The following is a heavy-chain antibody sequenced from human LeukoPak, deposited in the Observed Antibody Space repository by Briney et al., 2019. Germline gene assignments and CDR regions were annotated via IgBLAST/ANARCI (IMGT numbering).Heavy chain of an antibody. V-gene: IGHV4-39*01. CDR1: GDSISSSSYY. CDR3: ARLDTAMGFAAFDI. Sequence: SETLSLTCTVSGDSISSSSYYWGWIRQPPGKGLEWIGSIYYSGSTYYNPSLKSRVTISVDTSKNQFSLKLSSVTAADTAVYYCARLDTAMGFAAFDIWGQGTMVTVSS. D-gene: IGHD5-18*01. J-gene: IGHJ3*02. CDR2: IYYSGST.